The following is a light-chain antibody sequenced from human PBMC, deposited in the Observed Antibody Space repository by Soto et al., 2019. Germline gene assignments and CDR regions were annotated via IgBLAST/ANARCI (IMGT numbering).Light chain of an antibody. CDR1: QSISSW. CDR3: HQYNTYPLT. V-gene: IGKV1-5*01. CDR2: DAS. J-gene: IGKJ4*01. Sequence: DIQMTQSPSTLSASVGDRVTITCRASQSISSWLAWYQQKPGKAPRLLIYDASSLESGVPSRFSGSGSGTEFTLTISSLQPDDFATYYCHQYNTYPLTFGGGTRVEIK.